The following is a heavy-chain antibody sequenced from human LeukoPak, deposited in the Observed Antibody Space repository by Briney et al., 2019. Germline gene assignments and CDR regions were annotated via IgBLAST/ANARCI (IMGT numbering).Heavy chain of an antibody. D-gene: IGHD3-22*01. CDR1: GYTFTSYD. Sequence: ASVKVSCKASGYTFTSYDINWVRQATGQGLEWMGWMNPNSGNTGYAQKFQGRVTMTRNTSISTAYMELSSLRSEDTAVYYCARESDYYDSSGYHIPYYFDYWGQGTLVTVSS. CDR3: ARESDYYDSSGYHIPYYFDY. J-gene: IGHJ4*02. V-gene: IGHV1-8*01. CDR2: MNPNSGNT.